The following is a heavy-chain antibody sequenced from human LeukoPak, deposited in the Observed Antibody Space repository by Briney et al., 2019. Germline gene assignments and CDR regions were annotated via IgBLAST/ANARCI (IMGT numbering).Heavy chain of an antibody. Sequence: QAGGSLRLSCAASGFTFSSYAMSWVRQAPGKGLEWVAVISYDGSNKYYADSVKGRFTISRDNSKNTLYLQMNSLRAEDTAVYYCAKGPGSGSTYWGQGTLVTVSS. J-gene: IGHJ4*02. CDR2: ISYDGSNK. D-gene: IGHD3-10*01. CDR3: AKGPGSGSTY. V-gene: IGHV3-30*18. CDR1: GFTFSSYA.